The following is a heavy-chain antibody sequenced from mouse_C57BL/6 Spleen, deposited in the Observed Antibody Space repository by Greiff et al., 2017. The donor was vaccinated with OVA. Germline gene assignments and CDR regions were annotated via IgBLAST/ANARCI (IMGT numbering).Heavy chain of an antibody. D-gene: IGHD1-1*01. V-gene: IGHV5-17*01. CDR2: ISSGSSTI. Sequence: EVHLVESGGGLVKPGGSLKLSCAASGFTFSDYGMHWVRQAPEKGLEWVAYISSGSSTIYYADTVKGRFTISRDNAKNTLFLQMTSLRSEDTAMYYCARGRYGSSYYAMDYWGQGTSVTVSS. CDR1: GFTFSDYG. J-gene: IGHJ4*01. CDR3: ARGRYGSSYYAMDY.